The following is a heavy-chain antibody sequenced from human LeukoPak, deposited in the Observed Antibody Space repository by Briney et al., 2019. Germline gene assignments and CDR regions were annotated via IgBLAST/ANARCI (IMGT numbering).Heavy chain of an antibody. V-gene: IGHV1-46*01. J-gene: IGHJ4*02. CDR2: INPSGGST. CDR3: ARDNIVATFGSGGAVDY. Sequence: GASVKVSCKASGGTFSSYAISWVRQAPGQGLEWMGIINPSGGSTSYAQKFQGRVTMTRDTSTSTVYMELSSLRSEDTAVYYCARDNIVATFGSGGAVDYWGQGTLVTVSS. D-gene: IGHD5-12*01. CDR1: GGTFSSYA.